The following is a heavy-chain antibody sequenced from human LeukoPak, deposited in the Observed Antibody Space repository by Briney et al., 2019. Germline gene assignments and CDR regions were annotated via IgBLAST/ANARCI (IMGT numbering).Heavy chain of an antibody. J-gene: IGHJ6*03. V-gene: IGHV1-69*13. CDR1: GGTFSSYA. D-gene: IGHD2-21*02. CDR3: ARGRVVVTAIPDRHYYYYYMDV. Sequence: GASVKVSCKASGGTFSSYAISWVRQAPGQGLEWMGGIIPIFGTANYAQKFQGRVTITADESTSTAYMELSSLRSEDTAVYYCARGRVVVTAIPDRHYYYYYMDVWGKGTTVTISS. CDR2: IIPIFGTA.